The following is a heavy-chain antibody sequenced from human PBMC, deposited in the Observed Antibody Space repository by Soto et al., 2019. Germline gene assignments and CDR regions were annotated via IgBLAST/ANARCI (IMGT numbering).Heavy chain of an antibody. CDR3: MSVMDS. V-gene: IGHV3-30*04. Sequence: QVQMVESGGGVVQPGRSLRLSCAASGFSFSAFGMQWVRQAPGGGLEAVAFISNDGSHASYADSVRGRFTISRDKSKNTLSLQMNSLTADDTAVYYCMSVMDSWGQGTLVTVSS. CDR2: ISNDGSHA. J-gene: IGHJ4*02. CDR1: GFSFSAFG. D-gene: IGHD2-8*01.